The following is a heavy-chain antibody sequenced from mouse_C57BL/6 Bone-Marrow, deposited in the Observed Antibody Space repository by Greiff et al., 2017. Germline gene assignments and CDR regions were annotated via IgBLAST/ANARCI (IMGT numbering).Heavy chain of an antibody. CDR1: GFTFSSYG. CDR2: ISSGGSYT. CDR3: AGQGYYAMDY. Sequence: EVQGVESGGDLVKPGGSLTLSCAASGFTFSSYGMSWVRQTPDKRLEWVATISSGGSYTYYPDSVKGRFTISRDNAKNTLYLQMSSLKSEDTAMYYCAGQGYYAMDYWGQGTSVTVSS. V-gene: IGHV5-6*01. J-gene: IGHJ4*01.